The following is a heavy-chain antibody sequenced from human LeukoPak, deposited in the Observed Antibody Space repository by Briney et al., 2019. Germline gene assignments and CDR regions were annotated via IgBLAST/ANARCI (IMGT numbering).Heavy chain of an antibody. Sequence: PGGSLRLSCAAPGFTFRSYSMNWVRQAPGEGAGWVSFISCSSSHIYYADSVKGRFTISRDNAKNSLYLQMNSLRAEDTAMYYCAGLCTSINCYGPNWFDPWGQGTLVTVSS. CDR3: AGLCTSINCYGPNWFDP. CDR2: ISCSSSHI. V-gene: IGHV3-21*01. CDR1: GFTFRSYS. D-gene: IGHD2-2*01. J-gene: IGHJ5*02.